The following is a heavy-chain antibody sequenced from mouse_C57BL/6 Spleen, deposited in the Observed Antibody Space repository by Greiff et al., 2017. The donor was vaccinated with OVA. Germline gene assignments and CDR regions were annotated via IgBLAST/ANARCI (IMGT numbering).Heavy chain of an antibody. Sequence: VQLQQSGAELVRPGASVKLSCTASGFNIKDDYMHWVKPRPEQGLEWIGWIDPENGDTEYASKFQGKATITADTSSNTAYLQLSSLTSEDTAVYYCTTWATVGFDYWGQGTTLTVSS. V-gene: IGHV14-4*01. CDR3: TTWATVGFDY. CDR1: GFNIKDDY. J-gene: IGHJ2*01. D-gene: IGHD1-1*01. CDR2: IDPENGDT.